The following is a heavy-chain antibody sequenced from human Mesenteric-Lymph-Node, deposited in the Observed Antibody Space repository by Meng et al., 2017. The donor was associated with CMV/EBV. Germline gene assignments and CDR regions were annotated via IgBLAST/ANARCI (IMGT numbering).Heavy chain of an antibody. CDR2: INHSGST. D-gene: IGHD1-26*01. Sequence: SETLSLTCAVYGGSFSGYYWSWIRQPPGKGLAWIGEINHSGSTNYNPSLKSRVTISVDTSKNQFSLKLSSVTAADTAVYYCAGYSGSYWTSGIDYWGQGTLVTVSS. CDR3: AGYSGSYWTSGIDY. J-gene: IGHJ4*02. CDR1: GGSFSGYY. V-gene: IGHV4-34*01.